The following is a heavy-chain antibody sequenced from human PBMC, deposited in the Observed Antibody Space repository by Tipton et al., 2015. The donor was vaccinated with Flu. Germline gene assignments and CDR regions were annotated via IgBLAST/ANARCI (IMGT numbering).Heavy chain of an antibody. V-gene: IGHV3-30*03. CDR1: GFTFSNYG. J-gene: IGHJ6*02. D-gene: IGHD1-1*01. CDR3: ARDLWRQTYYYHGMDV. CDR2: ASYDGRNT. Sequence: CAASGFTFSNYGIHWVRQAPGKGLEWVAVASYDGRNTYHADSVKGRFTISRDNSKNTLYLQMNSLRNDDTAIYYCARDLWRQTYYYHGMDVWGQGTTVTVS.